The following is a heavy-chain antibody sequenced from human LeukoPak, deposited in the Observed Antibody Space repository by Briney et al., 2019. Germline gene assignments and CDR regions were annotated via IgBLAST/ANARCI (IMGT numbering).Heavy chain of an antibody. Sequence: PSETLSLTCSISGGSIGSSYFSWIRQPAGKGLEWIGRIYTSGTTIYNPSLKSRVSMSIDTATNQFSLKVNSVTAADTAVYFCARGYGSGSYSTWGQETLVSVSS. V-gene: IGHV4-4*07. D-gene: IGHD3-10*01. CDR2: IYTSGTT. J-gene: IGHJ5*02. CDR1: GGSIGSSY. CDR3: ARGYGSGSYST.